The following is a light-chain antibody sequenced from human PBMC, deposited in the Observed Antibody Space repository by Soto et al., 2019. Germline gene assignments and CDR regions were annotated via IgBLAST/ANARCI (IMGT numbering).Light chain of an antibody. CDR3: SSYAGSSIFVYV. CDR2: EGS. J-gene: IGLJ1*01. Sequence: QSALTQSASVSRSPGQSITISCTGTSSDVGSYNLVSWYQQHPGKAPKLMIYEGSKRPSGGSNRFSGSKSGNTAPLPISGLKAADGADYYWSSYAGSSIFVYVFGTGSKVT. CDR1: SSDVGSYNL. V-gene: IGLV2-23*03.